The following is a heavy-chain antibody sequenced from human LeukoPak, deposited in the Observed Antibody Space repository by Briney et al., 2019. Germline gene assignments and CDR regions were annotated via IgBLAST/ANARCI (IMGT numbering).Heavy chain of an antibody. D-gene: IGHD2-2*01. CDR2: IKSKTDGGTI. CDR3: STDLMGFCSSTGCYDNWLDP. V-gene: IGHV3-15*01. J-gene: IGHJ5*02. Sequence: KTGGSLRLSCAASGYIFSNAWMTWVRQAPGKGLEWDGRIKSKTDGGTIDYAAPVKGRFTISRDDSKDTLYLQMNSLKTEDTALYYCSTDLMGFCSSTGCYDNWLDPWGQGTLVTVSS. CDR1: GYIFSNAW.